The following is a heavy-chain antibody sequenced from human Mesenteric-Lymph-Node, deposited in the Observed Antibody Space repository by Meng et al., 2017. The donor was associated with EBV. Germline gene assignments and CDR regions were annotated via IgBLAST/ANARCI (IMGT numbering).Heavy chain of an antibody. CDR2: MNPISGNT. D-gene: IGHD4-17*01. CDR3: ARGNTVTNPLDS. Sequence: QGQLVQAGGGVKKPGASVKVSCKASGYSFSEYDINWVRQATGQGLEWMGWMNPISGNTAYARKFLGRVTMTRDTSTGTAYMELSSLRSEDAAVYYCARGNTVTNPLDSWGQGTLVTVSS. CDR1: GYSFSEYD. V-gene: IGHV1-8*01. J-gene: IGHJ4*02.